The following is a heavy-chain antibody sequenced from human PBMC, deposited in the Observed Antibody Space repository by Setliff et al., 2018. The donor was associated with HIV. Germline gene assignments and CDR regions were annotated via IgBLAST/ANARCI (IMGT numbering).Heavy chain of an antibody. V-gene: IGHV4-38-2*01. CDR3: ARHEGRSYYDYVWGSSRPVDAFDI. CDR2: IYYSGST. CDR1: GYSVSSGYY. D-gene: IGHD3-16*02. J-gene: IGHJ3*02. Sequence: SETLSLTCAVSGYSVSSGYYWGWIRQPPGKGLEWIASIYYSGSTYYAPSLKSRVTISVDTSKNQFSLKLSSVTAADTAVYYCARHEGRSYYDYVWGSSRPVDAFDIWGQGTMVTVSS.